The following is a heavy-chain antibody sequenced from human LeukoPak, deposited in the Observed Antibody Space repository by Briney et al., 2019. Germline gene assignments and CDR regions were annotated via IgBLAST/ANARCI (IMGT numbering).Heavy chain of an antibody. Sequence: PSETLSLTRTVSGGSISSYYWSWVRQPPGKGLEWIGYIYYSGSTNYNPSLKSRVTISVDTSKNQFSLKLSSVTAADTAVYYCARGSSEYAFDIWGQGTMVTVSS. CDR2: IYYSGST. J-gene: IGHJ3*02. CDR1: GGSISSYY. D-gene: IGHD3-22*01. V-gene: IGHV4-59*01. CDR3: ARGSSEYAFDI.